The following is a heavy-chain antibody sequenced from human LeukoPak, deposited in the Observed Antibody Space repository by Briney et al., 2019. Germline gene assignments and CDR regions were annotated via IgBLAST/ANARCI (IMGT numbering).Heavy chain of an antibody. Sequence: GSSVKVSCKASGGTFSSFAISWVRQAPGQGLEWMGGIIPIFGTANYAQKFQGRVTITADESTSTAYMELSSLRSEDTAVYYCASPPEPNYDFWSGQGIYYHYGMDVWGQGTTVTVSS. CDR1: GGTFSSFA. J-gene: IGHJ6*02. CDR3: ASPPEPNYDFWSGQGIYYHYGMDV. D-gene: IGHD3-3*01. V-gene: IGHV1-69*01. CDR2: IIPIFGTA.